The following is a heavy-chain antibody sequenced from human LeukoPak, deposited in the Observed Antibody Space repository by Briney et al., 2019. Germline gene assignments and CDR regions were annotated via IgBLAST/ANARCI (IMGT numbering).Heavy chain of an antibody. CDR3: ARDRRSGSYGGMFDY. CDR1: GFTFSSYS. J-gene: IGHJ4*02. V-gene: IGHV3-48*01. Sequence: PGGSLRLSCVASGFTFSSYSMNWVRQAPGKGLEWVSYISSSSSTIYYADSVKGRFTISRDNAKNSLYLQMNSLRAEDTAVYYCARDRRSGSYGGMFDYWGQGTLVTVSS. D-gene: IGHD3-10*01. CDR2: ISSSSSTI.